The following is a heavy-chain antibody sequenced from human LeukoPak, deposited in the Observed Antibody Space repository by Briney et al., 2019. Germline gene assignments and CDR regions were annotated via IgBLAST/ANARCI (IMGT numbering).Heavy chain of an antibody. Sequence: GGSLRLSCAASGFTFSSYEMNWVRQAPGKGLEWVSYISSSGSTIYYADSVKGRFTISRDNAKNSLYLQMNSLRAEDTAVYYCAGYYHGGAAFDIWGQGTMVTVFS. CDR3: AGYYHGGAAFDI. J-gene: IGHJ3*02. CDR2: ISSSGSTI. D-gene: IGHD3-22*01. CDR1: GFTFSSYE. V-gene: IGHV3-48*03.